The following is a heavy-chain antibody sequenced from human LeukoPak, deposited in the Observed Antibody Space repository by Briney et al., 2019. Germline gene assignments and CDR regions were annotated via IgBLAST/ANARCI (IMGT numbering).Heavy chain of an antibody. CDR2: IYPGDSDS. Sequence: GESLKISCQGSGYSFTSYWIAWVRQMPGEGLEWMGIIYPGDSDSRYSPSFQGQVTISADKSISTAYLQWSSLKASDTAMYYCARRSDPSSDYYYVIGYWGQGTLVTVSS. D-gene: IGHD3-22*01. CDR3: ARRSDPSSDYYYVIGY. V-gene: IGHV5-51*01. J-gene: IGHJ4*02. CDR1: GYSFTSYW.